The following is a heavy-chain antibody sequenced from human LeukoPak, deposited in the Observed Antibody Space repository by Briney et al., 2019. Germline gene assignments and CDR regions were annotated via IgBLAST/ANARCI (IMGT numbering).Heavy chain of an antibody. V-gene: IGHV4-61*01. Sequence: SETLSLTCTVSGGSVNTGSYYWSWIRQPPGKGPEWIGFIYYSGSTNYNPSLKSRVTISIDTSKNQFSLKLSSVTAADTAVYYCARGVGAPTLFDYWGQGTLVTVSS. J-gene: IGHJ4*02. D-gene: IGHD1-26*01. CDR3: ARGVGAPTLFDY. CDR2: IYYSGST. CDR1: GGSVNTGSYY.